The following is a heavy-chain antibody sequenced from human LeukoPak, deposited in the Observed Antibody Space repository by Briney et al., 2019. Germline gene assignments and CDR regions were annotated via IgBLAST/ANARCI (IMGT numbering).Heavy chain of an antibody. V-gene: IGHV3-23*01. D-gene: IGHD6-19*01. Sequence: PGGSLRLSCAASGFTFSSYAMSWVRQAPGKGLEWVSAISGSGGSTYYADSVKGRFTISRDNSKNTLYLQMNSLRAEDTAVYYCAKGPGSGWYRQPFDYWGQGTLVTVSS. CDR3: AKGPGSGWYRQPFDY. CDR1: GFTFSSYA. CDR2: ISGSGGST. J-gene: IGHJ4*02.